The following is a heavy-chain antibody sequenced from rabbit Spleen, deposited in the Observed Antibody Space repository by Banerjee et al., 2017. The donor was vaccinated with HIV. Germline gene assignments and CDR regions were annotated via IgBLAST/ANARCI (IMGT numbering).Heavy chain of an antibody. CDR1: GFSFDRNHW. CDR2: IYGGSGGDT. J-gene: IGHJ6*01. CDR3: ARDTGSSFSSYGMDL. D-gene: IGHD8-1*01. V-gene: IGHV1S45*01. Sequence: QEQLEESGGGLVKPEGSLTLTCTTSGFSFDRNHWISWVRQAPGKGLEWIASIYGGSGGDTYYASWAKGRFTSSKTSSTTVTLQMTSLTVADTATYFCARDTGSSFSSYGMDLWGQGTLVTVS.